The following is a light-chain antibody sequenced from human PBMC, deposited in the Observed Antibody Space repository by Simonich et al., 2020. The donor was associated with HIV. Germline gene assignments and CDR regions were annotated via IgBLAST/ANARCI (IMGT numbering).Light chain of an antibody. V-gene: IGKV1-12*01. CDR3: QQCNNWPPT. CDR1: QGVSRW. J-gene: IGKJ1*01. CDR2: AVS. Sequence: DIQMTQSPSSVSASVGDRVTITCRASQGVSRWLAWDQQKPGRAPKPLIYAVSTLLSGVPSRFSGSGSGTDFTLTISSMQSEDFAVYYCQQCNNWPPTFGQGTKVEIK.